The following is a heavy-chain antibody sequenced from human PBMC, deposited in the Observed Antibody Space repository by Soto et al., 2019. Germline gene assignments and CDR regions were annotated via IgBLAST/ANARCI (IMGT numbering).Heavy chain of an antibody. CDR1: GFTFSSSV. CDR2: ISVSGGST. CDR3: TSLGQFDY. V-gene: IGHV3-23*01. Sequence: EVRLLESGGGLVQPGGSLRLSCAASGFTFSSSVMNWVRQAPGKGLEWVSSISVSGGSTYYADSVKGRFTLSRDNSKNTLYLQMISLRADDTAVYYCTSLGQFDYWGQGTLVTVSS. D-gene: IGHD7-27*01. J-gene: IGHJ4*02.